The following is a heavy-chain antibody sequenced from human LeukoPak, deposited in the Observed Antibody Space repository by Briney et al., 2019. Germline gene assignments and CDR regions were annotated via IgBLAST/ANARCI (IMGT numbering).Heavy chain of an antibody. D-gene: IGHD4-11*01. CDR1: GYTFTTFG. CDR3: ARGRVSSSTWYSTYYYFFYMDF. CDR2: ISAYNGDT. Sequence: ASVRVSCKASGYTFTTFGVTWVRQAPRQGLEWMGWISAYNGDTNYAQKFQGRFTMTTDTSTNTAYIELRSLRSDDTAVYYCARGRVSSSTWYSTYYYFFYMDFWGKGTTVTVSS. J-gene: IGHJ6*03. V-gene: IGHV1-18*01.